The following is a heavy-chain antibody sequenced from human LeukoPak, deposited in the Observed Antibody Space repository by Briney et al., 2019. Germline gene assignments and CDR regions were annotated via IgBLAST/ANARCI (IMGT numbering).Heavy chain of an antibody. J-gene: IGHJ4*02. D-gene: IGHD6-19*01. V-gene: IGHV4-39*07. CDR3: ASSGWYLLTFDY. Sequence: PSGTLSLTCTVSGGSISSSSYYWSWIRQPPGKGLEWIGEINHSGSTNYNPSLKSRVTISVDTSKNQFSLKLSSVTAADTAVYYCASSGWYLLTFDYWGQGTLVTVSS. CDR2: INHSGST. CDR1: GGSISSSSYY.